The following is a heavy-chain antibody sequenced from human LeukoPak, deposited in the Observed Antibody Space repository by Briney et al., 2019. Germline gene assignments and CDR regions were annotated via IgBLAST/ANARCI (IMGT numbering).Heavy chain of an antibody. D-gene: IGHD5-24*01. Sequence: ASVKVSCKASGYTFTDYYMHWVRQAPGQGLEWMGWINPNSGGTNYAQKFQGRVTMTRDTSISTAYMELSRLRSDDTAVYYCARMVATNEMAFDYWGQGTLVTVSS. CDR2: INPNSGGT. CDR1: GYTFTDYY. V-gene: IGHV1-2*02. CDR3: ARMVATNEMAFDY. J-gene: IGHJ4*02.